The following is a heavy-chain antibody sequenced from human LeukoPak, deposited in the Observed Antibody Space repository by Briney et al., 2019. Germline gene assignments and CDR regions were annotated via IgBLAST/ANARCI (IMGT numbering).Heavy chain of an antibody. J-gene: IGHJ6*02. Sequence: GGSLRLSCAASGFTVSSNYMSWVRQAPGKGLEWVSVIYSGGSTYYAGSVKGRFTISRDNSKNTLYLQMNSLRAEDTAVYYCASRGPRAVAGTIYYYYGMDVWGQGTTVTVSS. CDR3: ASRGPRAVAGTIYYYYGMDV. CDR1: GFTVSSNY. V-gene: IGHV3-66*01. D-gene: IGHD6-19*01. CDR2: IYSGGST.